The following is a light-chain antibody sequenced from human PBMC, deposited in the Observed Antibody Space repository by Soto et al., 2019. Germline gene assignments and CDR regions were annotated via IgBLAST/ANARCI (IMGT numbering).Light chain of an antibody. CDR3: MQSTQLRT. J-gene: IGKJ1*01. Sequence: DIVMTQTPLSLSVTPGQPASISCKSSQSLLHSDGKTLLSWYLQKPGQSPQLLIYEASNRFSGVPDRLSASGSGTDFTLKISRVEAEDVGVYYCMQSTQLRTFGQGTKVEIK. V-gene: IGKV2D-29*02. CDR2: EAS. CDR1: QSLLHSDGKTL.